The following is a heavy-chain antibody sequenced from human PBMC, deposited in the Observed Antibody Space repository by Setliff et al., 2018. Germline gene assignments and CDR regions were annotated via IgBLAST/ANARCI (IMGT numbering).Heavy chain of an antibody. CDR1: GFTFSSYN. CDR3: ARDSAYSSRTSGMDV. J-gene: IGHJ6*02. Sequence: GGSLRLSCAASGFTFSSYNMDWVRQAPGKGLEWVSAIVGNGVYTNYADSVKGRFTISRDNAKKSLYLQMNSLRAEDMALYYCARDSAYSSRTSGMDVWGQGTTVTVSS. V-gene: IGHV3-21*04. D-gene: IGHD6-13*01. CDR2: IVGNGVYT.